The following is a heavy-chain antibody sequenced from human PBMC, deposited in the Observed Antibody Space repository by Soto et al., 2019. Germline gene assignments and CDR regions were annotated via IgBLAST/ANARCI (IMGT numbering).Heavy chain of an antibody. CDR2: VYHSGST. J-gene: IGHJ4*02. V-gene: IGHV4-59*01. D-gene: IGHD5-18*01. CDR3: ARSLRGYSDGPFDY. CDR1: GGSISSDY. Sequence: QVQLQESGPGLVKPSETLSLTCTVSGGSISSDYWSWMRQPPGKGLEWIGYVYHSGSTNYNPSLKSRVTISVDTSKKEFSLKVSSVTAADTAVYYCARSLRGYSDGPFDYWGQGTLVTVSS.